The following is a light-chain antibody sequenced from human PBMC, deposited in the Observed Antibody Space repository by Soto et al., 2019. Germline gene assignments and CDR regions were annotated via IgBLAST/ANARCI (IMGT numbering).Light chain of an antibody. Sequence: QSVVTQPPSASQTPGQRVTISCSGSRSNVGRNSVSWYQHVPGTAPKLLIYSHDQRPSGVPDRISASRSGTAASLAISGLRSEDEAFYYCAAWDDSLNAWVFSGGTKVTVL. CDR1: RSNVGRNS. V-gene: IGLV1-44*01. J-gene: IGLJ3*02. CDR3: AAWDDSLNAWV. CDR2: SHD.